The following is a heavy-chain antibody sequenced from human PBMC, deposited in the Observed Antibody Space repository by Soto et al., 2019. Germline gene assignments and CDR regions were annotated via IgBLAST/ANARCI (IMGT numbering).Heavy chain of an antibody. CDR1: GYSVSSNSAA. CDR2: SYYRSKWYN. Sequence: SQTLSLTCAISGYSVSSNSAALNWISQSPSRGLEWQGRSYYRSKWYNDYAVSVKSRITINQDTYNNQFSLQLNSVTPEDTAVHYCERLRFPITIFGVVITSSQYYGMDVWGQGTTVTVSS. V-gene: IGHV6-1*01. CDR3: ERLRFPITIFGVVITSSQYYGMDV. D-gene: IGHD3-3*01. J-gene: IGHJ6*02.